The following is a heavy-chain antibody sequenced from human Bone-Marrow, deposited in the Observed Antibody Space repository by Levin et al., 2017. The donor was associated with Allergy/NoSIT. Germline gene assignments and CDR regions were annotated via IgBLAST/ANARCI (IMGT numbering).Heavy chain of an antibody. V-gene: IGHV3-7*01. CDR2: IKQDGSET. Sequence: GGSLRLSCAASGFTFSNYWMSWVRQAPGKGLEWVANIKQDGSETYYVDSVKGRFTISRDNAKNSLYLQMNSLRAEETAVYYCARCRDGGYCNGGSGYWGQGTLVTVSS. J-gene: IGHJ4*02. CDR3: ARCRDGGYCNGGSGY. D-gene: IGHD2-15*01. CDR1: GFTFSNYW.